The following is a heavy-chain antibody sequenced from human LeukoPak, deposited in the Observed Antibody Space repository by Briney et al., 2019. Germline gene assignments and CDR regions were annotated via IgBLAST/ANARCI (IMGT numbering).Heavy chain of an antibody. D-gene: IGHD6-13*01. J-gene: IGHJ4*02. Sequence: GESLKISCKGSGYSFTSYWIGWVRQMPGKGLEWMGIIYPGDSDTRYSPSFQGQVTISADKSISTAYLQWSSLKASDTAMYYCARQYHGPGIAAAAVGYWGQGTLVTVSS. CDR2: IYPGDSDT. V-gene: IGHV5-51*01. CDR1: GYSFTSYW. CDR3: ARQYHGPGIAAAAVGY.